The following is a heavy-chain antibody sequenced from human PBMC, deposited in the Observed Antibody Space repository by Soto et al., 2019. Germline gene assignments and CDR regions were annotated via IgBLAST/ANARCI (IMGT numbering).Heavy chain of an antibody. CDR2: VNSDNAYI. CDR3: ARGFCSGGNCYNGLDV. D-gene: IGHD2-15*01. V-gene: IGHV3-21*01. J-gene: IGHJ6*02. Sequence: EVQLVESGGGLVKPGESLRLSCAASGFTFSIFTLHCVRQAPGQGLEWVSSVNSDNAYIYYADSVRGRFTISRDNAKNSLSLQMNRLRVDDTAVYYCARGFCSGGNCYNGLDVWGQGTTVTVSS. CDR1: GFTFSIFT.